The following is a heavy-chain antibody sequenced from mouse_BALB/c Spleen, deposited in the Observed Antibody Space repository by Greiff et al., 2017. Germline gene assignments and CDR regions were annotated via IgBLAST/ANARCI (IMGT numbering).Heavy chain of an antibody. CDR3: ARRGTTAYYAMDY. D-gene: IGHD1-2*01. Sequence: EVQLQQSGPELVKPGASVKISCKASGYSFTGYYMHWVKQSHVKSLEWIGRINPYNGATSYNQNFKDKASLTVDKSSSTAYMELHSLTSEDSAVYYCARRGTTAYYAMDYWGQGTSVTVSS. V-gene: IGHV1-31*01. CDR1: GYSFTGYY. CDR2: INPYNGAT. J-gene: IGHJ4*01.